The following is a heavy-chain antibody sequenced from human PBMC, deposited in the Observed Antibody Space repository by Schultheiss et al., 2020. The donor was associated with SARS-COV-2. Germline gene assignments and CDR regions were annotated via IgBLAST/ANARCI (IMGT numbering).Heavy chain of an antibody. J-gene: IGHJ5*02. Sequence: SETLSLTCAVYGGSFSGYYWSWIRQPPGKGLEWIGEINHSGSTNYNPSLKSRVTISVDTSKNQFSLKLSSVTAADTAVYYCARNRLGYCSGGSCYALWSGWFDPWGQGTLVTVSS. V-gene: IGHV4-34*01. CDR2: INHSGST. D-gene: IGHD2-15*01. CDR1: GGSFSGYY. CDR3: ARNRLGYCSGGSCYALWSGWFDP.